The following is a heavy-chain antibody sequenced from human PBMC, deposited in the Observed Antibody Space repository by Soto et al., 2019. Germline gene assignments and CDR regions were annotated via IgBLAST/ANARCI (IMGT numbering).Heavy chain of an antibody. V-gene: IGHV1-69*13. J-gene: IGHJ6*02. CDR1: GGTFSSYA. CDR2: IIPIFGTA. CDR3: ARVTSSSGGYYYYYSGMDV. D-gene: IGHD6-13*01. Sequence: SVKVSCKASGGTFSSYAISWVRQAPGQGLEWMGGIIPIFGTANYAQKFQGRVTITADESTSTAYMELSSLRSEDTAVYYCARVTSSSGGYYYYYSGMDVWAKGPRSPSP.